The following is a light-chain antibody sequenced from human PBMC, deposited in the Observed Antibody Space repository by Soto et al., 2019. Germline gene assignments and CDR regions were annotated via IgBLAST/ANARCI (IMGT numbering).Light chain of an antibody. J-gene: IGLJ3*02. CDR2: AVS. CDR3: ISYTTSSTRV. V-gene: IGLV2-14*01. Sequence: QSALTQPASVSGSHGQSITISCTGTSLDIGGYNYVSWYQHHPGKAPRLMTYAVSNRPSGVSSRFSGSKSGNTASLTISGLQAEDEADYYCISYTTSSTRVLGGGTKLTVL. CDR1: SLDIGGYNY.